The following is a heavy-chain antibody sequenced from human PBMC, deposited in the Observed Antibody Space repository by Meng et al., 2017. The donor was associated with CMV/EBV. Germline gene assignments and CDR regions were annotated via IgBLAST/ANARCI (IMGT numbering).Heavy chain of an antibody. Sequence: QEAAQEVSRPWQTLSVTCTVSVGFISSVSSYWGWIRKPPGKGMEWIGGIYYSGSTYYHPSLKSRVTISVDTSKNQFSLKLSSVTAADTAVYYCARGDYGDYPGYWGQGTLVTVSS. V-gene: IGHV4-39*07. CDR1: VGFISSVSSY. J-gene: IGHJ4*02. CDR3: ARGDYGDYPGY. CDR2: IYYSGST. D-gene: IGHD4-17*01.